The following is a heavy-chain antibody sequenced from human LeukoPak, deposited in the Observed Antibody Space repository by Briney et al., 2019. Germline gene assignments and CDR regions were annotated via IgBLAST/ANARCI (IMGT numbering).Heavy chain of an antibody. J-gene: IGHJ6*02. V-gene: IGHV4-59*01. CDR2: IYYSGST. D-gene: IGHD2-15*01. CDR3: AKGTSGGGYGMDV. Sequence: PSETLSLTCTVSGGSISSYYWSWIRQPPGKGLEWIGYIYYSGSTNYNPSLKSRVTISVDTSKDQFSLKLSSVTAADTAVYYCAKGTSGGGYGMDVWGQGTTVTVSS. CDR1: GGSISSYY.